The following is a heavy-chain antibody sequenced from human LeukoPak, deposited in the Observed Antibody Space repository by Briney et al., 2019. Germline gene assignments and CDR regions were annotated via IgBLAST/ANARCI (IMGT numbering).Heavy chain of an antibody. Sequence: ASVKVSCKASGCTFTGYYMHWVRQAPGQGLEWMGRINPNSGDTNFAQKFQGRVTMTRDTSISTAYMDLSGLRPDDTAVYYCAREGSGYTYGRGSYFDYWGHGILVTVSS. CDR2: INPNSGDT. J-gene: IGHJ4*01. CDR3: AREGSGYTYGRGSYFDY. CDR1: GCTFTGYY. V-gene: IGHV1-2*06. D-gene: IGHD5-18*01.